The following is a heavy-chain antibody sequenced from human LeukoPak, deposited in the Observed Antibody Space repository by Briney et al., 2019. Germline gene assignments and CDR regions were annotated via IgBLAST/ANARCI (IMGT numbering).Heavy chain of an antibody. CDR2: IYYSGST. Sequence: SETLSLTCTVSGGSISSYYWSRIRQPPGKGLEWIGYIYYSGSTNYNPSLKSRVTISVDTSKNQFSLKLSSVTAADTAVYYCARDPSPAHYYYYYGMDVWGKGTTVTVSS. CDR1: GGSISSYY. J-gene: IGHJ6*04. D-gene: IGHD2-2*01. CDR3: ARDPSPAHYYYYYGMDV. V-gene: IGHV4-59*01.